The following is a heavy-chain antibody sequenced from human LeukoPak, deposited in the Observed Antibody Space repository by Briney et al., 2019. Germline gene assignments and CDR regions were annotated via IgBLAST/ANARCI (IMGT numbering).Heavy chain of an antibody. Sequence: ASVNVSFKASGYTFTINYIHWVRQAPGQGLEWMGMIYPRDGSTSYAQKFQGRVTVTRATSTRPVHIELSGLRSEDTAVYYCARDQEGFDYWGQGTLVTVSS. CDR3: ARDQEGFDY. V-gene: IGHV1-46*01. CDR2: IYPRDGST. CDR1: GYTFTINY. J-gene: IGHJ4*02.